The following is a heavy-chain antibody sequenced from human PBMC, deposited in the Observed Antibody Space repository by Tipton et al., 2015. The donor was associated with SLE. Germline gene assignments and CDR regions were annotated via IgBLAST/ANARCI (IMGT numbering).Heavy chain of an antibody. CDR1: GGSFSGYY. J-gene: IGHJ5*02. CDR2: INHSGST. D-gene: IGHD2-15*01. CDR3: ARGVVVAAGWFDP. Sequence: TLSLTCAVYGGSFSGYYWSWIRQPPGKGLEWIWEINHSGSTNYNPSLKSRVTISVDTSKNRFSLKLSSVTAADTAVYYCARGVVVAAGWFDPWGQGTLVTVSS. V-gene: IGHV4-34*01.